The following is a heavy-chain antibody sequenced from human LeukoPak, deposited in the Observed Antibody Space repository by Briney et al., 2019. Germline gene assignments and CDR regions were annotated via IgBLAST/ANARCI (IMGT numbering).Heavy chain of an antibody. CDR1: GGTFSSYA. J-gene: IGHJ4*02. V-gene: IGHV1-69*13. D-gene: IGHD4-11*01. CDR2: IIPIFGTA. CDR3: ARGYSNFAPYFDY. Sequence: SVKVSCKASGGTFSSYAISWVRQAPGQGLEWMGGIIPIFGTANYAQKFQGRVTITADESTSTAYMELSSLRSEDTAVYYCARGYSNFAPYFDYWGQGTLVTVSS.